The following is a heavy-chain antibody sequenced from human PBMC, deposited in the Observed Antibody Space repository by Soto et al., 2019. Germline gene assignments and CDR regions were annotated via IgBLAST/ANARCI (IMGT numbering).Heavy chain of an antibody. CDR3: ARYDCSGGSCYNNNWFDP. CDR2: IYYSGST. D-gene: IGHD2-15*01. Sequence: PSDTLSLACTVAGYSISSFHWSWIRQPQGKGLEWIGYIYYSGSTNYNPSLKSRVTISVDTSKNQFSLKLSSVTAADTAVYYCARYDCSGGSCYNNNWFDPWGQGTLVTVSS. CDR1: GYSISSFH. V-gene: IGHV4-59*08. J-gene: IGHJ5*02.